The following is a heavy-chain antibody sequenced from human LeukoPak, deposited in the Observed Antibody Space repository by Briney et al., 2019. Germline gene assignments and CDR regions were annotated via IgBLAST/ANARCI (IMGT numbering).Heavy chain of an antibody. V-gene: IGHV4-34*01. CDR2: VNHSGST. CDR3: ATGILMEDY. CDR1: GGSFSGYY. Sequence: SETLSLTCAVYGGSFSGYYWNWIRQPPGKGLEWIGEVNHSGSTNYNPSLKSRVTISVDTSKNQFSLKLSSVTAADTAVYYCATGILMEDYWGQGTLVTVSS. D-gene: IGHD3-10*01. J-gene: IGHJ4*02.